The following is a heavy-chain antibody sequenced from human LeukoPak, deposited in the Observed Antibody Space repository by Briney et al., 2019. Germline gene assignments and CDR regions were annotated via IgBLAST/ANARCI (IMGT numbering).Heavy chain of an antibody. CDR2: VSTGSNYI. V-gene: IGHV3-21*01. CDR3: ASREGDFDY. J-gene: IGHJ4*02. CDR1: GFTFSSYS. Sequence: PGGSLRLSCTASGFTFSSYSLNWVRQAPGKGLEWVSSVSTGSNYIYYADSVKGRFTISRDNDKNSLYLQMNSLRVEDTAVYYCASREGDFDYWGQGTLVTVSS.